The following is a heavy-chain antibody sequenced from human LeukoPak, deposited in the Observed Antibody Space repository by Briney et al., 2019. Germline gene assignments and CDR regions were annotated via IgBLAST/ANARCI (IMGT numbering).Heavy chain of an antibody. J-gene: IGHJ1*01. CDR1: GGTFSSYA. D-gene: IGHD3-10*01. Sequence: GASVKVSCKASGGTFSSYAISWVRQAPGQGLEWMGRIIPIFGTANYAQKFQGRVTITTDESTSTAYMELSSLRSEDTAVCYCARGAFRGAISEYFQHWGQGTLVTVSS. V-gene: IGHV1-69*05. CDR3: ARGAFRGAISEYFQH. CDR2: IIPIFGTA.